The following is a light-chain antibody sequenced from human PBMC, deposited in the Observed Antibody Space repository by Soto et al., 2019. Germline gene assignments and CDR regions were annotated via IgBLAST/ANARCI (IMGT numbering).Light chain of an antibody. J-gene: IGKJ4*01. CDR3: QQYATSPLT. CDR1: QSVSSN. V-gene: IGKV3-15*01. CDR2: GAS. Sequence: EIVMTQSPATLSVSPGERATLSCRASQSVSSNLAWYQQKAGQAPRLLMYGASTRATGIPARFSGSGSGTEFTLTISSLQSEDFAVYYCQQYATSPLTFGGGTMVDI.